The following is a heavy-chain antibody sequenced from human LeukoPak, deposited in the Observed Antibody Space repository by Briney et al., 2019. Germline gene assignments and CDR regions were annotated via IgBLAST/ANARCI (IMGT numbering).Heavy chain of an antibody. Sequence: PGGSLRLSCAASGFTFSSYSMSWGRQAPGKGLEWVSAISGSGGSTYYADPLKGRFTISRDNSKNTLYLQMNSLRAEHTAVYYCAKVGRSGSPLSSNDSWGQGTLVTVSS. CDR1: GFTFSSYS. J-gene: IGHJ4*02. CDR3: AKVGRSGSPLSSNDS. D-gene: IGHD1-26*01. V-gene: IGHV3-23*01. CDR2: ISGSGGST.